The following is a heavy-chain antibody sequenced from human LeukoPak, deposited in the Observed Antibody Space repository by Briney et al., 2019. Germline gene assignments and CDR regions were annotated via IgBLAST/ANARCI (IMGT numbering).Heavy chain of an antibody. D-gene: IGHD2-2*01. V-gene: IGHV1-24*01. CDR3: ATSSYCSSTSCHKLGYYYYMDV. CDR1: GYTLTELS. J-gene: IGHJ6*03. Sequence: ASVKVSCKVSGYTLTELSMHWVRQAPGKGLEWMGGLDPEDGETIYAQKFQGRVTMTEDTSTDTAYMELSSLRSEDTAVYYCATSSYCSSTSCHKLGYYYYMDVWGKGTTVTVSS. CDR2: LDPEDGET.